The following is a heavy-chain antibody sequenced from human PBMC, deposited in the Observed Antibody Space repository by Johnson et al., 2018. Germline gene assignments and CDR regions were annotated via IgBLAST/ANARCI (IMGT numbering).Heavy chain of an antibody. CDR2: ISGSGGST. J-gene: IGHJ6*03. CDR1: GFTFSSYA. CDR3: ARALWEPYYYYYYMDV. D-gene: IGHD1-26*01. Sequence: VQLVESGGGLVKPGGSLRLSCSASGFTFSSYAMSWVRQAPGKGLEWVSAISGSGGSTYYADSVKGRFTISRDNSKNTLYLQMNSLGAADTAVYYCARALWEPYYYYYYMDVWGKGTTVTVSS. V-gene: IGHV3-23*04.